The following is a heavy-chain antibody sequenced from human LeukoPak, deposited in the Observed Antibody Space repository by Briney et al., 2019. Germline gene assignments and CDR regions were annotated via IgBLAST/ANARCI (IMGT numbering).Heavy chain of an antibody. V-gene: IGHV1-69*13. CDR2: IIPIFGTA. D-gene: IGHD3-3*01. Sequence: GASVKVSCKASGGTFSSYAISWVRQAPGQGLEWMGGIIPIFGTANYAQKFQGRVTITADESTSTAYMELSSLRPEDTAVYYCARAPGSRYYGASWGQGTLVTVSS. J-gene: IGHJ4*02. CDR3: ARAPGSRYYGAS. CDR1: GGTFSSYA.